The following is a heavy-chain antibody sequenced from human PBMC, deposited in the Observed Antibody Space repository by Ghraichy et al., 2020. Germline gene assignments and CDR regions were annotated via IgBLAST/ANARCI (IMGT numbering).Heavy chain of an antibody. CDR3: ARLARGSGDYDS. J-gene: IGHJ4*02. CDR1: GGSISGHY. D-gene: IGHD3-22*01. V-gene: IGHV4-59*11. Sequence: SETLSLTCTVSGGSISGHYWSWIRQPPGKGLEWIGYVYSSGTTNSNPSLKSRVTMSLDTSENQFSLKVNSVIAADTAVYYCARLARGSGDYDSWGRGTLVTVSS. CDR2: VYSSGTT.